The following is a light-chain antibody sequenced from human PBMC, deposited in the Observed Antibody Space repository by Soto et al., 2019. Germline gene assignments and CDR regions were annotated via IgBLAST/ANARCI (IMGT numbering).Light chain of an antibody. Sequence: QAVVTQSSSASASLGSSVKLTCILSSGHSTYIIAWHQQQPGKAPRFLMTLDRSGSYNRGSGVPDRFSGSSSGADRYLTISNLQFEDEGDYYCETWYSNTHKVFRGGTKLTVL. J-gene: IGLJ3*02. CDR1: SGHSTYI. V-gene: IGLV4-60*02. CDR2: LDRSGSY. CDR3: ETWYSNTHKV.